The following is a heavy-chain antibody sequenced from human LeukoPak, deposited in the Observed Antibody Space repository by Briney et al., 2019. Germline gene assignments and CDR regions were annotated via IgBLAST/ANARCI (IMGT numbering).Heavy chain of an antibody. V-gene: IGHV4-59*11. CDR3: ARDSSDAFDI. CDR1: GGSISSHF. CDR2: IYSGSGTT. J-gene: IGHJ3*02. Sequence: SETLSLTCTVSGGSISSHFWTWIRRPPGKGLEWIGYIYSGSGTTNYNPSLKSRVTISVDTSKNQFSLKLSSVTAADTAVYYCARDSSDAFDIWGQGTMVTVSS.